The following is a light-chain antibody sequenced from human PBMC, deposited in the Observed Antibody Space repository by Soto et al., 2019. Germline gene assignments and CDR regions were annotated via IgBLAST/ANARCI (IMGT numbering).Light chain of an antibody. V-gene: IGKV3-20*01. CDR3: QHYGPT. Sequence: ELVLTQSPGTLSLSPGERATLSCRASQDVNSRSLAWYQHKPGQAPRALIHGASSRAPGIPERFSGSGSGTDFTLTISRLEPEDFAVYYCQHYGPTFGQGTKVEIK. J-gene: IGKJ1*01. CDR2: GAS. CDR1: QDVNSRS.